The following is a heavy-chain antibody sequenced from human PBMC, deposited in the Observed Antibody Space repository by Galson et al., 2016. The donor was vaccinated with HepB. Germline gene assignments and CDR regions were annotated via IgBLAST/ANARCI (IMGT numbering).Heavy chain of an antibody. CDR1: GGKERKEA. D-gene: IGHD6-19*01. V-gene: IGHV1-69*06. Sequence: SVKVSCKASGGKERKEAITWGRQAPGQGLEWMGGIIPIFGTAKYAQKFQGRVTITADKATSTAYMELSSLRSDDTAVYYCARADSWLVTDDYYHTMDVWGQGTTIIVSS. J-gene: IGHJ6*02. CDR2: IIPIFGTA. CDR3: ARADSWLVTDDYYHTMDV.